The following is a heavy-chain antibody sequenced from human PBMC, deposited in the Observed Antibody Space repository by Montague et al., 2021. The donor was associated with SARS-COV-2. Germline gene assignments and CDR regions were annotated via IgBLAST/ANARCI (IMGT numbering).Heavy chain of an antibody. CDR2: LSATTGYT. J-gene: IGHJ4*02. CDR1: GFTFRDYC. D-gene: IGHD4-17*01. CDR3: ARMDYGDPNSGYYFDN. V-gene: IGHV3-11*03. Sequence: SLRLSCAASGFTFRDYCMGWIRQAPGKGLEWISYLSATTGYTNNADSVKGQFTISRDNAKSSLFLYMNSLRAEDTAVYYCARMDYGDPNSGYYFDNWGLGTPVTVSS.